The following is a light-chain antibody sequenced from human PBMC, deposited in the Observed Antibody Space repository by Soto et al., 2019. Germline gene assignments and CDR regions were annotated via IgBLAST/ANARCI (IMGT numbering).Light chain of an antibody. CDR1: QSVSSSY. Sequence: EIVLTQSPGTLSLSPGERATLSCRASQSVSSSYLAWYQQKPGQAPRLLIYGASSRATGIPDRFSGSGSGTDFTLTISRLEPEDFAVYYWQQYGSSLFTFGPGTKVDIK. CDR3: QQYGSSLFT. J-gene: IGKJ3*01. CDR2: GAS. V-gene: IGKV3-20*01.